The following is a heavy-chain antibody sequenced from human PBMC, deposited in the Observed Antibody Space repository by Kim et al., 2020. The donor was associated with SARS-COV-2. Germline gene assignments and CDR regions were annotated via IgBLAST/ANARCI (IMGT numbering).Heavy chain of an antibody. V-gene: IGHV3-33*01. CDR2: IWYDGSNK. CDR1: GFTFSNYG. J-gene: IGHJ6*02. D-gene: IGHD2-2*01. Sequence: GGSLRLSCAASGFTFSNYGIHWVRQAPGKGLEWVALIWYDGSNKYYADSVKGRFTMSRDNSKNTVSLQMNSLRAEDTAVYYCARKLLYCSSTSCSSYGMDVGGRDTTVTVSS. CDR3: ARKLLYCSSTSCSSYGMDV.